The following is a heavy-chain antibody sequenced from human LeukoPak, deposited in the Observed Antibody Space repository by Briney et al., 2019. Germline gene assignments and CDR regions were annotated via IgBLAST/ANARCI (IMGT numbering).Heavy chain of an antibody. CDR1: GYTFTSYD. CDR3: ARGTRTMTTVTTGGWSVHYYYYMDV. D-gene: IGHD4-17*01. V-gene: IGHV1-8*03. Sequence: VASVKVSCKASGYTFTSYDINWVRQATGQGLEWMGWMNPNSGNTGYAQKFQGRVTITRNTSISTAYMELSSLRSEDTAVYYCARGTRTMTTVTTGGWSVHYYYYMDVWGKGTTVTVSS. J-gene: IGHJ6*03. CDR2: MNPNSGNT.